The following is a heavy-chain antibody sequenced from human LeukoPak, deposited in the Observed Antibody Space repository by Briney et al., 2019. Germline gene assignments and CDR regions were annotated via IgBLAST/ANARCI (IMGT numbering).Heavy chain of an antibody. Sequence: SQTLSLTCAISGDSVSSHSATWTWIRQSPSRGLKWLGRTYYRSNWYNDYAVSVKSRITINPDTSKNQFSLQLNSVTPEDTAVYYCARVFLHSPDYWGQGTLVTVSS. V-gene: IGHV6-1*01. D-gene: IGHD4-11*01. CDR3: ARVFLHSPDY. CDR1: GDSVSSHSAT. J-gene: IGHJ4*02. CDR2: TYYRSNWYN.